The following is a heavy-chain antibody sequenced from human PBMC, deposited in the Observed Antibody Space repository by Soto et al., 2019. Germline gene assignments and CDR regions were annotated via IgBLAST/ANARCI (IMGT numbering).Heavy chain of an antibody. V-gene: IGHV3-53*01. Sequence: PVGSLRLSCAASGFTVSSNYMSWVRQAPGKALEWVSVIYSGGSTYYADSVKGRFTISRDNSKTTLYLQMNSVRADDTAVYYCARVPYYYGTYYFDYWGQGTLVTVSS. CDR3: ARVPYYYGTYYFDY. J-gene: IGHJ4*02. CDR2: IYSGGST. CDR1: GFTVSSNY. D-gene: IGHD3-10*01.